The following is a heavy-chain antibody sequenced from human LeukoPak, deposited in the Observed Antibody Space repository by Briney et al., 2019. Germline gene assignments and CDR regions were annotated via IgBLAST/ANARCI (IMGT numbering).Heavy chain of an antibody. CDR1: RFTLTSYY. Sequence: ASVKVSCKASRFTLTSYYIHGVRQAPAQGVEWMGIINPSGGSTTYAQKFQGRVTMTRDTSTSTVYMELSSLRSEDTAVYSCAKGRGYSYATANDYWGQGTLVTVSS. V-gene: IGHV1-46*01. CDR3: AKGRGYSYATANDY. CDR2: INPSGGST. J-gene: IGHJ4*02. D-gene: IGHD5-18*01.